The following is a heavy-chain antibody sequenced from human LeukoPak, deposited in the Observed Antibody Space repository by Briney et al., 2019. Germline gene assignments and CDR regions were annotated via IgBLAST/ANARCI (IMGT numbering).Heavy chain of an antibody. V-gene: IGHV4-34*01. CDR3: ARHGRGYSYQNWFDP. J-gene: IGHJ5*02. Sequence: SETLSLTCAVYGGSFSGYYWSWIRQPPGKGLEWIGEINHSGSTNYNPSLKSRVTISVDTSKNQFSLQLSSVTAADTAVYYCARHGRGYSYQNWFDPWGQGTLVTVSS. CDR1: GGSFSGYY. D-gene: IGHD5-18*01. CDR2: INHSGST.